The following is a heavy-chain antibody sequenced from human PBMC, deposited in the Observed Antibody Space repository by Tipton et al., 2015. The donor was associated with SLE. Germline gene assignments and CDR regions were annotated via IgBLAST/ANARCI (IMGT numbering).Heavy chain of an antibody. V-gene: IGHV3-30*04. Sequence: SLRLSCAASGFTFSSYAMHWARQAPGKGLEWVAVISYDGSNKYYADSVKGRFTISRDNSKNTLYLQMNSLRAEDTAVYYCARDRHSGSYQGAFDIWGQGTMVTVSS. D-gene: IGHD1-26*01. CDR3: ARDRHSGSYQGAFDI. J-gene: IGHJ3*02. CDR1: GFTFSSYA. CDR2: ISYDGSNK.